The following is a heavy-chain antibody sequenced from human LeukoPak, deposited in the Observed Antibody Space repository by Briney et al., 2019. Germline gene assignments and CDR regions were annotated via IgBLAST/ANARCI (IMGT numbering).Heavy chain of an antibody. Sequence: GGSLRLSCAASGFTVSNNYMTWVRQAPGKGLEWVSLIYSGGSTYYADSVKGRFTISRDNSKNTLYLQMNSLGAEDTAVYYCAKAYYYGSGSYHDAFDIWGQGTMVTVSS. V-gene: IGHV3-66*01. CDR2: IYSGGST. J-gene: IGHJ3*02. D-gene: IGHD3-10*01. CDR1: GFTVSNNY. CDR3: AKAYYYGSGSYHDAFDI.